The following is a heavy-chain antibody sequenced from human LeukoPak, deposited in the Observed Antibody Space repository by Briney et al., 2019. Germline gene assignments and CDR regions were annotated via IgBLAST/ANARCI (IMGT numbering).Heavy chain of an antibody. CDR2: IHSDRSNKYYPYDGSNK. V-gene: IGHV3-30*12. D-gene: IGHD5-12*01. J-gene: IGHJ4*02. CDR3: ARSEYSGYEPIFDY. Sequence: GGSLRLSCAASGFTFSNYGMHWVRQAPGKGLEWVAFIHSDRSNKYYPYDGSNKYYADSVKGRFTISRDNSKHTLYLQMNSLRAEDTAVYYCARSEYSGYEPIFDYWGQGTLVTVSS. CDR1: GFTFSNYG.